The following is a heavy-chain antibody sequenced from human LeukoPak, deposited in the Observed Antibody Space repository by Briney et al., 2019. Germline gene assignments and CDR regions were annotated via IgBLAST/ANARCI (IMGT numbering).Heavy chain of an antibody. J-gene: IGHJ4*02. CDR3: ARWEKSSSWYCDY. D-gene: IGHD6-13*01. V-gene: IGHV3-11*04. CDR1: GGTFSDYY. CDR2: ISSSGSTI. Sequence: GGSLRLSCAASGGTFSDYYMSWIRQAPGKGLEWGSYISSSGSTIYYADSVKGRFTISRDNAKNSLYLQMHSMSDEDMAMYYCARWEKSSSWYCDYWAQGTLVTVSS.